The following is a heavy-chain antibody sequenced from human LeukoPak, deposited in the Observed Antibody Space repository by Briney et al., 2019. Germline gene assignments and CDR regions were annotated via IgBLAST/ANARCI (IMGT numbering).Heavy chain of an antibody. J-gene: IGHJ4*02. CDR1: GGSISSSGYY. CDR3: ARHEYFVNY. V-gene: IGHV4-39*01. Sequence: SETLSLTCIVSGGSISSSGYYWGWIRQPPGKGLEWIASIYYSGSTYYNPSLKGRVTISVDTSKNQFSLNLSSVTATDTAMYYCARHEYFVNYWGQGTLVTVSS. CDR2: IYYSGST. D-gene: IGHD2/OR15-2a*01.